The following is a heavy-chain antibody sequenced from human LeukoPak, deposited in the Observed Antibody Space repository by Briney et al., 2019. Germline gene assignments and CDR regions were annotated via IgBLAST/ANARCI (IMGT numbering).Heavy chain of an antibody. D-gene: IGHD3-3*01. CDR1: GFTVSSNY. Sequence: PGESLRLSCAASGFTVSSNYMSWVRQAPGKGLEWVAVISYDGSNKYYADSVKGRFTISRDNSKNTLYLQMNSLRAEDTAVYYCAKESKSADFWSGYYPLYYFDYWGQGTLVTVSS. CDR3: AKESKSADFWSGYYPLYYFDY. V-gene: IGHV3-30*18. J-gene: IGHJ4*02. CDR2: ISYDGSNK.